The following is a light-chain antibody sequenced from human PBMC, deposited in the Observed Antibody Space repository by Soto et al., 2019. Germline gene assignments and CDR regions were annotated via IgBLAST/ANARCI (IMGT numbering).Light chain of an antibody. J-gene: IGLJ1*01. CDR3: LVWDPSLDQYV. V-gene: IGLV3-21*04. Sequence: SYELTQPPSESVAPGGTATITCGGGNHGSYSVHWYQQKPGQAPVLVMHSDTDRPSGIPERFSATHSGNTAALTISRVEFGDEADYYCLVWDPSLDQYVFGTGTKVTVL. CDR1: NHGSYS. CDR2: SDT.